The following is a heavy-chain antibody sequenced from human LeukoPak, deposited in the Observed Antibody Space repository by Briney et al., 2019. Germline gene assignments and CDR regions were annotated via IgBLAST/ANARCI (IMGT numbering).Heavy chain of an antibody. J-gene: IGHJ4*02. CDR3: TRHSVEYHGDY. CDR1: GFTFSDSA. Sequence: GGSLRLSCAASGFTFSDSAMHWVRQASGKGLEWVGRIRSKANSYATAYAASVKGRFTISRDDSKNTAYPQMNSLRTEDTAVYYCTRHSVEYHGDYWGQGTLVTVSS. V-gene: IGHV3-73*01. CDR2: IRSKANSYAT. D-gene: IGHD6-6*01.